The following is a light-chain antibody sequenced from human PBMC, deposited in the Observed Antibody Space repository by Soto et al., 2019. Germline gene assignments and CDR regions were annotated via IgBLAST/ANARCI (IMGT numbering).Light chain of an antibody. Sequence: EIVLTQSPGTLSLSPGEISTLSCRASHSVNNNYLAWYQQKPGQAPGLLIYGASSRATGIPDRFSGSGSGTDFTLTISRLEPEDFAVYYCQQYGSSQYTFGQGTKLEIK. CDR1: HSVNNNY. V-gene: IGKV3-20*01. J-gene: IGKJ2*01. CDR2: GAS. CDR3: QQYGSSQYT.